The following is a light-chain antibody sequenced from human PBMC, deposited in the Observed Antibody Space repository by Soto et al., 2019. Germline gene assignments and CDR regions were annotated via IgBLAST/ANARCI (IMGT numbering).Light chain of an antibody. CDR1: SSDVGGYNY. V-gene: IGLV2-14*01. Sequence: QSALTQPASVSGSPGQSITISCTGTSSDVGGYNYVSWYQQQLGKAPKLIIYDVSNRPSGVSNRFSGSKSGYTASLTISGLQAEDEADYYCSSYASGSSVVFGGGTK. CDR3: SSYASGSSVV. J-gene: IGLJ3*02. CDR2: DVS.